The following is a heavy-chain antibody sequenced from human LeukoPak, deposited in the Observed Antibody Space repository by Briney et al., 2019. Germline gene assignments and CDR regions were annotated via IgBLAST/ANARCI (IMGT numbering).Heavy chain of an antibody. J-gene: IGHJ6*03. CDR1: GFTFSSYS. V-gene: IGHV3-21*01. CDR3: ARDNGITYFPNYYYYMDV. D-gene: IGHD3-10*01. CDR2: ISSSSSYI. Sequence: GGSLRLSCAASGFTFSSYSMNWVRQAPGKGLEWVSSISSSSSYIYYADSVKGRFTISRDNAKNSLYLQMNSLRAEDTAVYYCARDNGITYFPNYYYYMDVWGKGTMVTVSS.